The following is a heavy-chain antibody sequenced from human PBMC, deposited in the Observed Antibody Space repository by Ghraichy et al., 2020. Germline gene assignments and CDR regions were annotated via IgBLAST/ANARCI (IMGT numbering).Heavy chain of an antibody. D-gene: IGHD3-10*01. CDR2: IFHNGNT. CDR1: GGSFRSPSHS. CDR3: ARASGSNLVNNGFDP. J-gene: IGHJ5*02. Sequence: SETLSLTCTVSGGSFRSPSHSWAWIRQPPGKALEWIGTIFHNGNTYYNPSLESRVSMSVDGSFDEYFLNLDSMAAADTAVYYCARASGSNLVNNGFDPWGQGTLVTVSS. V-gene: IGHV4-30-2*01.